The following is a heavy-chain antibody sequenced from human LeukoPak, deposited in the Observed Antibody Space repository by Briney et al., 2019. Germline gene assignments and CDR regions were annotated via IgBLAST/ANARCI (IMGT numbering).Heavy chain of an antibody. CDR3: AGGIAAAGTNY. CDR2: IIPIFGTA. CDR1: GGTFSSYA. D-gene: IGHD6-13*01. V-gene: IGHV1-69*05. J-gene: IGHJ4*02. Sequence: SVKVSCKASGGTFSSYAISWVRQAPGQGLEWLGGIIPIFGTANYAQKFQGRVTITTDESTSTAYMELSSLRSEDTAVYYCAGGIAAAGTNYWGQGTLVTVSS.